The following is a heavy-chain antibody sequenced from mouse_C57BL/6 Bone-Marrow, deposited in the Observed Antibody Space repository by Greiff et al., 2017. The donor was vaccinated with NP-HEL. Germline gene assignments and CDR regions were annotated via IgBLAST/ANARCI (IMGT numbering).Heavy chain of an antibody. V-gene: IGHV14-4*01. J-gene: IGHJ2*01. CDR1: GFNINDDY. D-gene: IGHD6-5*01. CDR2: IDPENGDT. Sequence: VQLQQSGAELVRPGASVKLSCTASGFNINDDYMPWVKQRPEQGLEWIGWIDPENGDTEYASKFQGKATITADTSSNTAYLPLSSLTSDDAAVYYCTAYYFDYWGQGTTLTVSS. CDR3: TAYYFDY.